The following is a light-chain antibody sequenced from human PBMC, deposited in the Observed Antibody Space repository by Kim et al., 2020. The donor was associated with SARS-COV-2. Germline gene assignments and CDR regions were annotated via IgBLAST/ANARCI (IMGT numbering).Light chain of an antibody. Sequence: ELTQPPSASGTPGQRVTISCSGSSSNIGGNTVNWYQQVPGTAPKLLIYKNNQRPSGVPDRFSGSKSGTSASLAISGLRSEDEADYYCAAWDDSLSGWVSGGGTQLTVL. CDR2: KNN. CDR3: AAWDDSLSGWV. V-gene: IGLV1-44*01. CDR1: SSNIGGNT. J-gene: IGLJ3*02.